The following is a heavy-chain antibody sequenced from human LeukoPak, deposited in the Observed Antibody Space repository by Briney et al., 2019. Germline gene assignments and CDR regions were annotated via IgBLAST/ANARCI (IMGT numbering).Heavy chain of an antibody. CDR1: GGSISSGGYY. Sequence: SETLSLTCTVSGGSISSGGYYWSWIRQPPGKGLEWIGYIYHSGSTYYNPSLKSRVTISVDRSKNQFSLKLSSVTAADTAVYYCARDPKGSGWYLSWGQGTLVTVSS. D-gene: IGHD6-19*01. CDR2: IYHSGST. V-gene: IGHV4-30-2*01. J-gene: IGHJ4*02. CDR3: ARDPKGSGWYLS.